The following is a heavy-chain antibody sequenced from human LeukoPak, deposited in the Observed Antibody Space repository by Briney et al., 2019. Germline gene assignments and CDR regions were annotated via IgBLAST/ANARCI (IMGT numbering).Heavy chain of an antibody. CDR1: GGSISSYY. J-gene: IGHJ4*02. V-gene: IGHV4-4*07. CDR2: IYTSGST. CDR3: ARDQVGFRQYYFDY. D-gene: IGHD2-2*03. Sequence: SETLSLTCTVSGGSISSYYWSWIRQPAGKGLEWIGRIYTSGSTNYNPSLKSRVTMSVDTSKNQFSLKLSSVTAADTAVYYCARDQVGFRQYYFDYWGQGTLVTVSS.